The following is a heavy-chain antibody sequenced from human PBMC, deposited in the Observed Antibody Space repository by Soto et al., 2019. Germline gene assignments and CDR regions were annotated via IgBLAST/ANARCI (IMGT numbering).Heavy chain of an antibody. CDR3: ARVEAPFGESLH. V-gene: IGHV1-18*01. D-gene: IGHD3-10*01. CDR2: ISPDDGNT. CDR1: GYTLSSYT. Sequence: RASVKVSCKTSGYTLSSYTIAWVRQAPGQGLEWLGWISPDDGNTEYEQKFQGRVTMTADTLTNNAYMELRSLKYDDTAVYYCARVEAPFGESLHWGQGTPVTVSS. J-gene: IGHJ4*02.